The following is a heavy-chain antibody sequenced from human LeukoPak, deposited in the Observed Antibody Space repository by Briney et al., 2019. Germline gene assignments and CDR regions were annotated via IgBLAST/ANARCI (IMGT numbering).Heavy chain of an antibody. CDR1: GGSISSSSYY. CDR3: AREGAYCSGGSCSNWIDY. CDR2: IYYSGST. V-gene: IGHV4-39*06. J-gene: IGHJ4*02. Sequence: SETLSLTCTVSGGSISSSSYYWGWIRQPPGKGLEWIGSIYYSGSTYYNPSLKSRVTISVDTSKNQFPLKLSSVTAADTAVYYCAREGAYCSGGSCSNWIDYWGQGTLVTVSS. D-gene: IGHD2-15*01.